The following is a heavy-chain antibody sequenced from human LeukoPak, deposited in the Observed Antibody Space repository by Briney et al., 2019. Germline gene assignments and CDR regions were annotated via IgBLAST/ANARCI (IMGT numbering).Heavy chain of an antibody. CDR3: ARVGRYCSSTSCYRAWNWFDP. Sequence: SVKVSCKASGGTFSSYTISWVRQAPGQGLEWMGRIIPILGIANYAQKFQGRVTITADKSTSTAYMELSSLRSEETAVYYCARVGRYCSSTSCYRAWNWFDPWGQGTLVTVSS. CDR1: GGTFSSYT. CDR2: IIPILGIA. J-gene: IGHJ5*02. V-gene: IGHV1-69*02. D-gene: IGHD2-2*02.